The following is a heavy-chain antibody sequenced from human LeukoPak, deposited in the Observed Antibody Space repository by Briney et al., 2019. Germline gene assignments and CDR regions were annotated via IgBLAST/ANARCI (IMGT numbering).Heavy chain of an antibody. CDR1: GGTFSSYA. CDR3: ARATVTTRAYYYYYGMDV. D-gene: IGHD4-11*01. Sequence: WASVKVSCKASGGTFSSYAISWVRQAPGQGLEWMGRIIPILGIANYTQKFQGRVTITADKSTSTDYMELSSLSSEDTAVYYCARATVTTRAYYYYYGMDVWGQGTTVTVSS. J-gene: IGHJ6*02. V-gene: IGHV1-69*04. CDR2: IIPILGIA.